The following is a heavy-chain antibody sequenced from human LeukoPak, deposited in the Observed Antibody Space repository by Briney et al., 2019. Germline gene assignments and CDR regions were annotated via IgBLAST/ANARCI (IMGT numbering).Heavy chain of an antibody. J-gene: IGHJ4*02. D-gene: IGHD6-25*01. CDR2: IYYSGST. CDR3: ARDPGRRGSGLD. CDR1: GGSISTYY. V-gene: IGHV4-59*01. Sequence: SETLSLTCTVSGGSISTYYWSWIRQPPGKGLEWIGYIYYSGSTSYNPSLKSRVTISVDTSKNQFSLRLNSVTAADTAVYYCARDPGRRGSGLDWGQGSLVTVSS.